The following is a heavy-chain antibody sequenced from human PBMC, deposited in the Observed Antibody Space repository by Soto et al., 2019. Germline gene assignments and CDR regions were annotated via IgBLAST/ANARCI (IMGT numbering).Heavy chain of an antibody. J-gene: IGHJ5*02. V-gene: IGHV1-8*01. CDR2: MNPGSGDT. D-gene: IGHD3-16*01. CDR1: GYSFTNND. CDR3: ARMETFGSLNWFDP. Sequence: ASVKVSCKASGYSFTNNDVSWVRQATGQGLEWMGGMNPGSGDTGYAQKFQGRVSRSRDISIATAYMELSSLRSDDTAIYYCARMETFGSLNWFDPWGQGTLVTVSS.